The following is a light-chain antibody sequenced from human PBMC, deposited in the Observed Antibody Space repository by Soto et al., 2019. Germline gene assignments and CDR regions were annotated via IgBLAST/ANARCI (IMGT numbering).Light chain of an antibody. CDR3: QQYGSLPRT. V-gene: IGKV3-20*01. J-gene: IGKJ1*01. CDR1: LSVSGSQ. Sequence: PGEIATLSCRASLSVSGSQLAWYQQKPGQPPRLPIYGASSRATGIPDRFSGSGSGTDFTLTITRLEPEDFAVYYCQQYGSLPRTFGQGTKVDIK. CDR2: GAS.